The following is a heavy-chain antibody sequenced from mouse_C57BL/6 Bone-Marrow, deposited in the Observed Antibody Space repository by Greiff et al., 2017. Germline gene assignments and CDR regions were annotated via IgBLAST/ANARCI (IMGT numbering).Heavy chain of an antibody. Sequence: QVQLQQPGAELVKPGASVKLSCKASGYTFTSYWMQWVKQRPGQGLEWIGEIDPSDSYTNYNQKFKGKATLTVDTSSSTAYMQLSSLTSEDSAVYYCARHSTVGFAYWGQGTLVTVSA. CDR2: IDPSDSYT. D-gene: IGHD1-1*01. CDR3: ARHSTVGFAY. V-gene: IGHV1-50*01. CDR1: GYTFTSYW. J-gene: IGHJ3*01.